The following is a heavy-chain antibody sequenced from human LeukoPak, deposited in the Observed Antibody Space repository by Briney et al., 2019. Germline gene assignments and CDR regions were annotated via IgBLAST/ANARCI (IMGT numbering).Heavy chain of an antibody. CDR2: INPNSGGT. D-gene: IGHD5-18*01. J-gene: IGHJ4*02. CDR3: ARSGYSYGLSFDY. CDR1: GYTFTGYY. Sequence: ASVKVSCKASGYTFTGYYMHWVRQAPGQGLEWMGWINPNSGGTNYAQKFQGWVIMTRDTSISTAYMELSRLRSDDTAVYYCARSGYSYGLSFDYWGQGTLVTVSS. V-gene: IGHV1-2*04.